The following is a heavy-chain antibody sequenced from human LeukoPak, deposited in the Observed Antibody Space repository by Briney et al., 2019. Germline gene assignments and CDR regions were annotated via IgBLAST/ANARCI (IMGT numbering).Heavy chain of an antibody. J-gene: IGHJ4*02. D-gene: IGHD1-26*01. CDR3: AKRHSGIYWSYYFDY. Sequence: GGSLRLSCAASGFTFSSYAMSWVRQAPGKGLEWVSAISGSGGSTYYADSVKGRFTISRDNSKNTLYLQMNSLRAEGTAVYYCAKRHSGIYWSYYFDYWGQGTLVTVSP. CDR2: ISGSGGST. CDR1: GFTFSSYA. V-gene: IGHV3-23*01.